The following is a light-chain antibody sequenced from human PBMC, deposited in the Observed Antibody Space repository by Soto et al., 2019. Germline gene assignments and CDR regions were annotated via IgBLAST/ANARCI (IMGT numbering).Light chain of an antibody. CDR1: QSISSNY. J-gene: IGKJ2*01. V-gene: IGKV3-20*01. CDR2: GAS. Sequence: VLTQSPGTLSMSPGERATFSCRASQSISSNYLAWYQHKPGQAPRLLIYGASSRATGIPHRFSGSGSGTDFTLTINRLEPEDCGMYYCQHFVDSPPYTFGQGTSLEIK. CDR3: QHFVDSPPYT.